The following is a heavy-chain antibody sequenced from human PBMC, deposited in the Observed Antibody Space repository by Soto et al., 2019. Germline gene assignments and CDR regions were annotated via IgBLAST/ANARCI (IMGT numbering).Heavy chain of an antibody. V-gene: IGHV4-34*01. CDR3: ATGRGAAPGT. CDR1: GGSFSGYY. CDR2: IDHSGSI. J-gene: IGHJ4*02. D-gene: IGHD6-13*01. Sequence: QVQLQQWGAGLLKPSETLSLTCAVYGGSFSGYYWSWIRQTPGKGLEWIGEIDHSGSIKYNPSLESRVSISLDTSRNQFSLKLSSVTAADSAVFYCATGRGAAPGTWGQGTLVTVSS.